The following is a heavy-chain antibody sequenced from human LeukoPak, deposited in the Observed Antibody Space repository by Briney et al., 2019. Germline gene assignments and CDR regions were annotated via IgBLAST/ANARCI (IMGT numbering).Heavy chain of an antibody. J-gene: IGHJ4*02. CDR3: ARDFYDGFALDY. CDR1: GFAFNTYG. D-gene: IGHD2/OR15-2a*01. V-gene: IGHV3-21*03. CDR2: IFSSSTYI. Sequence: GGSLRLSCAASGFAFNTYGMNWVRQAPGKVLEWVSFIFSSSTYIYYTDSVKGRFTISRDNARNSLYLQMDNLRAEDTGVYYCARDFYDGFALDYWGQGTLVTVSS.